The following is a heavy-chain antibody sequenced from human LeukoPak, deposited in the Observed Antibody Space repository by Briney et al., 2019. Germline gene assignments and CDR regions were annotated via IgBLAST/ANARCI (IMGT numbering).Heavy chain of an antibody. CDR1: GGSISSGGYY. V-gene: IGHV4-30-4*08. CDR2: IYYSGST. J-gene: IGHJ4*02. D-gene: IGHD2-21*02. CDR3: ARELAYCGGDCYSGFDY. Sequence: SQTLSLTCTVSGGSISSGGYYWSWIRQHPGKGLEWIGYIYYSGSTYYNPSLKSRVTISVDTSKDQFSLKLSSVTAADTAVYYCARELAYCGGDCYSGFDYWGQGTLVTVSS.